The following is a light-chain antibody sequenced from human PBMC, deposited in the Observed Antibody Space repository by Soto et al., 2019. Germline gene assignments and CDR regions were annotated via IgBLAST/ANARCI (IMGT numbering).Light chain of an antibody. Sequence: QSALTQPASVSGSPGQSITISCTGSSSDVGNYDYVSWYQQHPGKAPRLMIYEVTNRPSGVSHRFSGSKSGNTASLTISGLQADDEADYYCSSYTGTPTLVVFGGGTQLTVL. V-gene: IGLV2-14*01. CDR1: SSDVGNYDY. CDR2: EVT. J-gene: IGLJ2*01. CDR3: SSYTGTPTLVV.